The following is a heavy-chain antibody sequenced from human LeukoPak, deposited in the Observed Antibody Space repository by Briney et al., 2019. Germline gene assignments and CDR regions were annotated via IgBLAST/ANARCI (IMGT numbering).Heavy chain of an antibody. Sequence: ASVKVSCKASGYTFISYDINWVRQATGQGLEWMGWMNPNSGNTGYAQKFQGRVTITRNTSISTAYMELSSLTSEDTAVYYCARDVSPLRWSPGYMDVWGKGTTVTISS. CDR1: GYTFISYD. D-gene: IGHD3-10*01. J-gene: IGHJ6*03. CDR3: ARDVSPLRWSPGYMDV. V-gene: IGHV1-8*03. CDR2: MNPNSGNT.